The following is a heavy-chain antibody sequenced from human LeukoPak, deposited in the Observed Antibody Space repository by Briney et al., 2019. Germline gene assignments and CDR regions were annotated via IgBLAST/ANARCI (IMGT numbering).Heavy chain of an antibody. D-gene: IGHD2-15*01. J-gene: IGHJ6*02. CDR1: GFTFSSYG. CDR3: ARVSPPYCSGGSCQPNYYYYGMDV. V-gene: IGHV3-33*01. CDR2: IWYDGSNK. Sequence: GGSLRLSCAASGFTFSSYGMHWVRQAPGKGLEWVAVIWYDGSNKYYADSVKGRFTISRDNSKNTLYLQMNSLRAEDTAVYYCARVSPPYCSGGSCQPNYYYYGMDVWGQGTTVTVSS.